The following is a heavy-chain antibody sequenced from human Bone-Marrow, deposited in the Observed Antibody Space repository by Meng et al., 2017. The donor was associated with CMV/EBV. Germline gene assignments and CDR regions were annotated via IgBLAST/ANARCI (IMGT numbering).Heavy chain of an antibody. V-gene: IGHV1-69*05. D-gene: IGHD2-8*01. J-gene: IGHJ4*02. CDR3: ASGDCTNCVCYNWDY. CDR1: GYTFTSYY. CDR2: IIPIFGTA. Sequence: SVKASCKASGYTFTSYYMHWVRQAPGQGLEWMGGIIPIFGTANYAQKLQGRVTITTDESTSTAYMELSSLRSEDTAVYYCASGDCTNCVCYNWDYWGQGTLVTVSS.